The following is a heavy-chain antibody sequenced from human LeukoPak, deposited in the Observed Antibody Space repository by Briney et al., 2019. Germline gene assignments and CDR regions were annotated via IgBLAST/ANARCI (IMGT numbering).Heavy chain of an antibody. J-gene: IGHJ3*02. CDR3: ARGFNIVEATHRCAFDI. V-gene: IGHV1-24*01. D-gene: IGHD1-26*01. Sequence: ASVKVSCKVSGYTLTELSMHWVRQAPGKGLEWMGGFDPEDGETIYAQKFQGRVTMTEDTSTDTAYMELSSLRSEDTAVYYCARGFNIVEATHRCAFDIWGQGTMVTVSS. CDR2: FDPEDGET. CDR1: GYTLTELS.